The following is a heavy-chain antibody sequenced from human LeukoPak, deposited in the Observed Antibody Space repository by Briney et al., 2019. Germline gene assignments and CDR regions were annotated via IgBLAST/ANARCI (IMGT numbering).Heavy chain of an antibody. CDR2: INHSGST. CDR1: GGSFSGYY. Sequence: PSETLSLTCAVYGGSFSGYYWSWIRQPPGKGLEWIGEINHSGSTNYNPSLKSRVTISVDTSKNQFSLKLSSVTAADTAVYYCARVRVYCYDSSGYYSTYYFDYWGQGTLVTVSS. J-gene: IGHJ4*02. V-gene: IGHV4-34*01. D-gene: IGHD3-22*01. CDR3: ARVRVYCYDSSGYYSTYYFDY.